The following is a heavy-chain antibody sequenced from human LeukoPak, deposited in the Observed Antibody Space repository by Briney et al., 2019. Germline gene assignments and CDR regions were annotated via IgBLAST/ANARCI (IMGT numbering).Heavy chain of an antibody. CDR2: IYYSGST. D-gene: IGHD5-18*01. J-gene: IGHJ4*02. V-gene: IGHV4-39*01. CDR3: ARHSRLPDY. CDR1: GGSISSSSYY. Sequence: SETLSLTCTVSGGSISSSSYYWGWIRQPPGKGLEWIGSIYYSGSTYYNPSLKSRVTISVDTSKNQFSLKLSSVTAADTAVYYCARHSRLPDYWGQGTLVTVSS.